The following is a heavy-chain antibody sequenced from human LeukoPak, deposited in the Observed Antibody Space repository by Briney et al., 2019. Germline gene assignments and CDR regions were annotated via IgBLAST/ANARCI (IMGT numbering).Heavy chain of an antibody. Sequence: GGSLRLSCAASGFTFSSYAMSWVRQAPGKGLEWVSAISGSGGSTYYADSVKGRFTISRDNSWNTLYLQMNSLRAEDTAVCYCAKASSSWHYYYGMDVWGQGTTVTVSS. CDR1: GFTFSSYA. J-gene: IGHJ6*02. D-gene: IGHD6-13*01. V-gene: IGHV3-23*01. CDR2: ISGSGGST. CDR3: AKASSSWHYYYGMDV.